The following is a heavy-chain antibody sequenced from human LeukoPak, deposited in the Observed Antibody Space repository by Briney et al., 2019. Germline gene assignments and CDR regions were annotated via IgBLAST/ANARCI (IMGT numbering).Heavy chain of an antibody. CDR2: INPNSGGT. D-gene: IGHD1-26*01. V-gene: IGHV1-2*02. CDR3: ARDLSDSGSYPDGAFDT. J-gene: IGHJ3*02. CDR1: GYTFTGYY. Sequence: GASVKVSCKASGYTFTGYYMHWVRQAPGQGLEWMGWINPNSGGTNYAQKFQGRVTMTRDTSISTAYMELSRLRSDDTAVYYCARDLSDSGSYPDGAFDTWGQGTMVTVSS.